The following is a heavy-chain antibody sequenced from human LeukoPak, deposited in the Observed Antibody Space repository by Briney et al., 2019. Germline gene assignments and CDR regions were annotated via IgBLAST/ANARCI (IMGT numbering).Heavy chain of an antibody. D-gene: IGHD3-16*02. CDR3: ARSDDYVWGSYRY. J-gene: IGHJ4*02. V-gene: IGHV1-2*02. Sequence: ASVKVSCKASGYTFTGYYMHWVRQAPGQGLEWMGWINPNSGGPNYAQKFQGRVTMTRDTSISTAYMELSRLRSDDTAVYYCARSDDYVWGSYRYWGQGTLVTVSS. CDR1: GYTFTGYY. CDR2: INPNSGGP.